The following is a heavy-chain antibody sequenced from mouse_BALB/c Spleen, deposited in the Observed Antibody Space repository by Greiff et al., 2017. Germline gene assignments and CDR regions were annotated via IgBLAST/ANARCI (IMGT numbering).Heavy chain of an antibody. CDR2: IWAGGST. CDR1: GFSLTSYG. V-gene: IGHV2-9*02. D-gene: IGHD2-1*01. Sequence: VMLVESGPGLVAPSQSLSITCTVSGFSLTSYGVHWVRQPPGKGLEWLGVIWAGGSTNYNSALMSRLSISKDNSTSQVFLKMNSLQTDDTAMYYCARDYGNSPWFAYWGQGTLVTVSA. CDR3: ARDYGNSPWFAY. J-gene: IGHJ3*01.